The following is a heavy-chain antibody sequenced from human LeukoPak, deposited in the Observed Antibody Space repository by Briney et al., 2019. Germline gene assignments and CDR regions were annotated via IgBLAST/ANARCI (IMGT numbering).Heavy chain of an antibody. CDR3: AREGLSTLNWFDP. CDR1: GVTFSSYS. Sequence: PGGSLRLSCAASGVTFSSYSMNWVRQAPGKGLEWVSSISSSSSYIYYADSVKGRFTISRDNAKNSLYLQMNSLRAEDTAVYYCAREGLSTLNWFDPWGQGTLVTVSS. CDR2: ISSSSSYI. D-gene: IGHD3-16*02. V-gene: IGHV3-21*01. J-gene: IGHJ5*02.